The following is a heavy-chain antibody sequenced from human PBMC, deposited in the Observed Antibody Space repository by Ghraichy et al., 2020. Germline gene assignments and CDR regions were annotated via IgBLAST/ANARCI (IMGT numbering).Heavy chain of an antibody. CDR2: ISTSSYM. CDR3: AVPADSSSSFDY. D-gene: IGHD6-6*01. J-gene: IGHJ4*02. CDR1: GFTVSSYN. Sequence: GGSLRLSCAASGFTVSSYNMNWVRQAPGKGLEFVSSISTSSYMFYADSVRGRFTISRDNAKNSLYLQMNSLRAEDTAMYYCAVPADSSSSFDYWGQGTLVTVSS. V-gene: IGHV3-21*01.